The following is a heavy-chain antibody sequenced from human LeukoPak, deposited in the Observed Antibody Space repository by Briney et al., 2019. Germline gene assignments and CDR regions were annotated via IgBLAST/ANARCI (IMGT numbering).Heavy chain of an antibody. CDR1: GFTFSSYA. V-gene: IGHV3-23*01. J-gene: IGHJ3*02. CDR3: ARGESTAYDAFDI. Sequence: GGSLRLSCAASGFTFSSYAMRWVRQAPGEGLEWVSAISGSGGSTYYADSVKGRFTISRDNSKNTLYLQMNSLRAEDTAVYYCARGESTAYDAFDIWGQGTMVTVSS. CDR2: ISGSGGST. D-gene: IGHD2-2*01.